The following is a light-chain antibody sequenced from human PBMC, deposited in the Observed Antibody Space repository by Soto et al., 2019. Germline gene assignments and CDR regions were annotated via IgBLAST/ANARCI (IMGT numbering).Light chain of an antibody. Sequence: EIVLTQSPGTLSLSPGERATLSCRASQSVNGNYLTWYQQKPGQAPRLLIYGASTSATGTPDRFSGSGSGTDFTLTITRLEPEDFAVSDCQQYCNSFRYTFGQGTKLEIK. CDR2: GAS. CDR3: QQYCNSFRYT. J-gene: IGKJ2*01. V-gene: IGKV3-20*01. CDR1: QSVNGNY.